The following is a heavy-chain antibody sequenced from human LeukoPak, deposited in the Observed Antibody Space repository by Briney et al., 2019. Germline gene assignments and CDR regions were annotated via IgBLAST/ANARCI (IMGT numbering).Heavy chain of an antibody. J-gene: IGHJ4*02. D-gene: IGHD2-2*01. Sequence: GGSLRLSWTASGFTFSINYMAWVRQAPGKGLEWVANIKQDGSEKYYVDSVKGRFTISRDNAKNSLYLQMNSLRAEDTAVYYCARLKLLWSNYFDYWGQGTLVTVSS. CDR1: GFTFSINY. CDR2: IKQDGSEK. CDR3: ARLKLLWSNYFDY. V-gene: IGHV3-7*01.